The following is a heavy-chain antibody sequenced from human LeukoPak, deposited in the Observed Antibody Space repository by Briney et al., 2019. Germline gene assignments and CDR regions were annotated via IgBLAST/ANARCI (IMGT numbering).Heavy chain of an antibody. J-gene: IGHJ6*02. CDR1: GGSFSGYY. Sequence: SETLSLTCAVYGGSFSGYYWSWIRQPPGKGLEWIGEINHSGSTNYNPSLKSRVTISVDTSKNQFSLKLSSVTAADTAVYYCARGQTYYYYYYGMDVWGQGTLVTVSS. V-gene: IGHV4-34*01. CDR2: INHSGST. CDR3: ARGQTYYYYYYGMDV.